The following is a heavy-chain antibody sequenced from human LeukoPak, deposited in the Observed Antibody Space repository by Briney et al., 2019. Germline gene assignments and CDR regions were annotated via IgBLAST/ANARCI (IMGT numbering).Heavy chain of an antibody. V-gene: IGHV3-33*01. Sequence: GGSLRLSCAASGFTFSSYGMHWVRQAPGKGLEWVAVIWYDGSNKYYADSVKGRFTISRDNSKNTLYLQMNSLRAEDTAVYYCARGGSVGALDYWGQGTLVTVSS. D-gene: IGHD1-26*01. CDR1: GFTFSSYG. J-gene: IGHJ4*02. CDR3: ARGGSVGALDY. CDR2: IWYDGSNK.